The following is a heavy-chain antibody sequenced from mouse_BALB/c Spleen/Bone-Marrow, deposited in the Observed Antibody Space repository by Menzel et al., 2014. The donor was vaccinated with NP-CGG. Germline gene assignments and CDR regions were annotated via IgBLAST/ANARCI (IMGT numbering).Heavy chain of an antibody. V-gene: IGHV1-7*01. J-gene: IGHJ2*01. D-gene: IGHD1-1*01. Sequence: VKLMESGAELAKPGASVKMSCKASGYTFTTYWMHWVKQRPGQGLEWIGYINPSTGYTEYIQKFKDKATLTADKSSSTAYMQLNSLTSEDSSVYYCVLITPVVSDSWGPGTPLTASS. CDR1: GYTFTTYW. CDR2: INPSTGYT. CDR3: VLITPVVSDS.